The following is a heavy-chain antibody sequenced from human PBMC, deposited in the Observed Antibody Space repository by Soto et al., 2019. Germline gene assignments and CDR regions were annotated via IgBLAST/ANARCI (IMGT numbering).Heavy chain of an antibody. D-gene: IGHD1-26*01. CDR3: AKDRSGSYNLDAFDI. CDR2: ISGSGGST. V-gene: IGHV3-23*01. J-gene: IGHJ3*02. Sequence: GGSLRLSCAAPGVTFSSHAMSWVRQAPGKGLEWVSAISGSGGSTYYADSVKGRFTISRDNSKNTLYLQMNSLRAEDTAVYYCAKDRSGSYNLDAFDIWGQGTMVTVSS. CDR1: GVTFSSHA.